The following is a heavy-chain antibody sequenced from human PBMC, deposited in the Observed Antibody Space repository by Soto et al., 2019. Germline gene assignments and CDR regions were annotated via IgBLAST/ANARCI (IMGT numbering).Heavy chain of an antibody. V-gene: IGHV3-23*01. CDR2: ISGSGGST. J-gene: IGHJ4*02. D-gene: IGHD3-3*01. CDR1: GFTLSSYA. CDR3: AKDQGGITIFGVVITYDY. Sequence: EVQLLESGGGLVQPGGSLRLSCAASGFTLSSYAMSWVRQAPGKGLEWVSAISGSGGSTYYADSVKGRFTISRDNSKNTLYLQMNSLRAEDTAVYYCAKDQGGITIFGVVITYDYWGQGTLVTVSS.